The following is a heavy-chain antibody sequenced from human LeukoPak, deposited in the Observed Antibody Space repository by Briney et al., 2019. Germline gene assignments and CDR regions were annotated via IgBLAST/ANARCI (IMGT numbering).Heavy chain of an antibody. Sequence: GGSLRLSCAASGFTFSNYAMHWVRQAPGKGLEWVAVISYDGSNKYYADSVKGRFAISRDNSKNTLYLLMNSLRAEDTAVYYCARDSREGYGYGSYFDYWGQGTLVTVSS. D-gene: IGHD5-18*01. CDR3: ARDSREGYGYGSYFDY. J-gene: IGHJ4*02. CDR2: ISYDGSNK. CDR1: GFTFSNYA. V-gene: IGHV3-30*09.